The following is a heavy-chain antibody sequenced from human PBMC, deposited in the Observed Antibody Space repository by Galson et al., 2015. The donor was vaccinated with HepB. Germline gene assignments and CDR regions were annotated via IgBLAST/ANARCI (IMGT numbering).Heavy chain of an antibody. D-gene: IGHD1-14*01. Sequence: LSLTCTVSGGSISSYYWSWIRQPPGKGLEWIGYIYYSGSTNYNPSLKSRVTISVDTSKNQFSLKLSSVTAADTAVYYCARDLSRTSRGAFDIWGQGTMVTVSS. CDR2: IYYSGST. CDR1: GGSISSYY. CDR3: ARDLSRTSRGAFDI. J-gene: IGHJ3*02. V-gene: IGHV4-59*01.